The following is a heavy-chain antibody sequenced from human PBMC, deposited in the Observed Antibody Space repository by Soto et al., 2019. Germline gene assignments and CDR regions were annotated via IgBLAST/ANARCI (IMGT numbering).Heavy chain of an antibody. V-gene: IGHV4-34*01. J-gene: IGHJ5*02. CDR2: INHSGST. Sequence: SETLSLTCAVYGGSFSGYYWSWIRQPPGKGLEWIGEINHSGSTNYNPSLKSRVTISVDTSKNQFSLKLTSVTAADTAVYYCARHAVVVAASNWLDPWGQGTLVTVSS. D-gene: IGHD2-15*01. CDR1: GGSFSGYY. CDR3: ARHAVVVAASNWLDP.